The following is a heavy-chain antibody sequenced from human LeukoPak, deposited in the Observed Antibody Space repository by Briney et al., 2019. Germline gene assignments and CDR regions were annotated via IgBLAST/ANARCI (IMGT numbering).Heavy chain of an antibody. CDR1: GFTFSSYE. V-gene: IGHV3-48*03. J-gene: IGHJ3*02. CDR2: ISSSGSTI. CDR3: ARETYCSGGSCYKGNAFDI. D-gene: IGHD2-15*01. Sequence: GGSLRLSCAVSGFTFSSYEMNWVRQAPGKGLEWVSYISSSGSTIYYADSVKGRFTISRDNAKNSLYLQMNSLRADDTAVYYCARETYCSGGSCYKGNAFDIWGQGTMVTVSS.